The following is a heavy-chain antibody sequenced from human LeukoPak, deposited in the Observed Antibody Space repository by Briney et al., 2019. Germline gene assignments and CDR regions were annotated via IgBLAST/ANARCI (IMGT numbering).Heavy chain of an antibody. CDR3: ARGLYSGYDGWGYYFDY. CDR2: ISSSSSYI. CDR1: GFTFSSYA. V-gene: IGHV3-21*01. Sequence: GGSLRLSCAASGFTFSSYAMSWVRQAPGKGLEWVSSISSSSSYIYYADSVKGRFTISRDNAKNSLYLQMNSLRAEDTAVYYCARGLYSGYDGWGYYFDYWGQGSLVIVSS. D-gene: IGHD5-12*01. J-gene: IGHJ4*02.